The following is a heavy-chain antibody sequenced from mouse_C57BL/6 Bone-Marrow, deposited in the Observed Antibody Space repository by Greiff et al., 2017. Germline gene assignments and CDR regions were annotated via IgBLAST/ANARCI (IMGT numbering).Heavy chain of an antibody. J-gene: IGHJ4*01. V-gene: IGHV1-55*01. CDR2: IYPGSGST. CDR3: ARRWLLRLLCAMDY. Sequence: QVQLQQPGAELVKPGASVKMSCKASGYTFTSSWITWVKQRPGQGLEWIGDIYPGSGSTNYNEKFKSKATLTVDTSSSTAYMQLSSLTSEDSAVYYCARRWLLRLLCAMDYWGQGTSVTVSS. D-gene: IGHD2-3*01. CDR1: GYTFTSSW.